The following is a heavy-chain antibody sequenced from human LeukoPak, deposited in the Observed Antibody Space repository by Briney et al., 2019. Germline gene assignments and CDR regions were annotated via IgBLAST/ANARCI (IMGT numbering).Heavy chain of an antibody. CDR2: INTSRST. CDR1: GRSISSYY. Sequence: PSETLSLTCTAPGRSISSYYWSWLRQPAGKGLHWIGRINTSRSTNYNPSLNSRVTMSVDTSKNQFSLKLSSVTAADTAVYYCARGTTIVGATRGNWFDPWGQGTLVTVSS. J-gene: IGHJ5*02. D-gene: IGHD1-26*01. CDR3: ARGTTIVGATRGNWFDP. V-gene: IGHV4-4*07.